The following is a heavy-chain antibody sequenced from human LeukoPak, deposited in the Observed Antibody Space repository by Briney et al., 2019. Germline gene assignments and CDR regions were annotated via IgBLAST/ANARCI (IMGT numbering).Heavy chain of an antibody. V-gene: IGHV4-59*08. CDR2: ILYSGTT. D-gene: IGHD5-12*01. J-gene: IGHJ4*02. Sequence: SSETLSLTCTVSGGSISGYYWSWIRQPPGKGLEWIGYILYSGTTNSNPSLKSRVTISVDTSKNQISLKLSSVTAADTAVYYCARMGGYSGYATHWGQGTLVTVSS. CDR3: ARMGGYSGYATH. CDR1: GGSISGYY.